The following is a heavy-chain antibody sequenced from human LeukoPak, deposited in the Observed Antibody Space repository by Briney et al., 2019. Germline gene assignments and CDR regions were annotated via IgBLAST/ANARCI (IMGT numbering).Heavy chain of an antibody. CDR3: ARTDPLYYGSGRNQYNWFDP. CDR2: INPNSGGT. V-gene: IGHV1-2*02. CDR1: GYTFTGYY. J-gene: IGHJ5*02. Sequence: GASVKVSCKASGYTFTGYYMRWVRQAPGQGLEWMGWINPNSGGTNYAQKFQGRVTMTRDTSISTAYMELSRLRSDDTAVYYCARTDPLYYGSGRNQYNWFDPWGQGTLVTVSS. D-gene: IGHD3-10*01.